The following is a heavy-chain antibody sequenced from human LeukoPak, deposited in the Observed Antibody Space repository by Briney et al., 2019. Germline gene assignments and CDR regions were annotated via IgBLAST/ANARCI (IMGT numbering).Heavy chain of an antibody. J-gene: IGHJ4*02. CDR1: GFTFSSYW. CDR2: INSDGSST. D-gene: IGHD4-17*01. Sequence: GGSLRLSCAASGFTFSSYWMHWVRQAPGKGLVWVSRINSDGSSTSYADSVKGRFTISRDNAKNTLYLQMNSLRAEDAAVYYCAKGEATVTGDYWGQGTLVTVSS. CDR3: AKGEATVTGDY. V-gene: IGHV3-74*01.